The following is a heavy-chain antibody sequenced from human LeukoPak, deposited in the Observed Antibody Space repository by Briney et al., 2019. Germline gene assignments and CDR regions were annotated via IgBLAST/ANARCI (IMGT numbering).Heavy chain of an antibody. CDR1: GSTFRSDA. CDR3: ARGVGWDIVVQNYYMDV. D-gene: IGHD2-15*01. CDR2: IFTLYAVG. J-gene: IGHJ6*03. Sequence: SVKVSCKASGSTFRSDAFTWVRQAPGHGLGWMGGIFTLYAVGTYAQKFQGRVTIISDDSESTAYMEMSSLRSDDTAVYSGARGVGWDIVVQNYYMDVWGKGPTVTVSS. V-gene: IGHV1-69*13.